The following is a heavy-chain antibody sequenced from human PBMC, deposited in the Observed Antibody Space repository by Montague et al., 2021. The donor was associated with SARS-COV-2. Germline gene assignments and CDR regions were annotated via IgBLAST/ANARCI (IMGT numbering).Heavy chain of an antibody. Sequence: PALVKPTQTLTLTCTFSGFSLSTSGMCVSWIRQPPGKALEWLARXXWDDDKYYSTSLKTRLTISKDTSKNQVVLTMTNVDPVDTATYYCAREYSSGVYFDYWGQGTLVTVSS. CDR1: GFSLSTSGMC. D-gene: IGHD6-19*01. CDR3: AREYSSGVYFDY. V-gene: IGHV2-70*11. J-gene: IGHJ4*02. CDR2: XXWDDDK.